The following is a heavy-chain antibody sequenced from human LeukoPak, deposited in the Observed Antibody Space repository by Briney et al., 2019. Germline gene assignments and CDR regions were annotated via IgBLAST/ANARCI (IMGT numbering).Heavy chain of an antibody. CDR3: AREWYCSSTSCHYYFEY. V-gene: IGHV4-38-2*02. CDR2: MHHSGKA. CDR1: GYSISSGYY. D-gene: IGHD2-2*01. Sequence: PSETLSLTCAVPGYSISSGYYWGWIRQPPGKGLEWIGSMHHSGKAYYNPSLRSRVTISLDTSKNQLSVNLISVTAADTAVYYCAREWYCSSTSCHYYFEYWGQGTLVTVSS. J-gene: IGHJ4*02.